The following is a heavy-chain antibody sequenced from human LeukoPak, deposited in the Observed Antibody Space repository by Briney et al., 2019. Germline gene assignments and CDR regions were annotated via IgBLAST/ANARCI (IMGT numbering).Heavy chain of an antibody. J-gene: IGHJ6*02. CDR1: GGSFSGYY. D-gene: IGHD3-16*02. V-gene: IGHV4-34*01. CDR2: INHSGST. CDR3: ARGRTYYDYVWGSYRPHYYYYGMDV. Sequence: SETLSLTCAVYGGSFSGYYWSWIRQPPGKGLEWLGEINHSGSTNYNPSLKSRVTISVDTSKNQFSLKLSSVTAADTAVYYCARGRTYYDYVWGSYRPHYYYYGMDVWGQGTTVTVSS.